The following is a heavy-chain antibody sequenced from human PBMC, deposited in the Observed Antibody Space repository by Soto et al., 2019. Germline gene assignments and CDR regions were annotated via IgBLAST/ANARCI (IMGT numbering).Heavy chain of an antibody. V-gene: IGHV3-23*01. CDR1: GFTFSSYA. J-gene: IGHJ4*02. CDR3: AKTGNIVPTAKGYFDY. CDR2: ISGGGGST. D-gene: IGHD5-12*01. Sequence: EVQLLESGGGLIQPGGSLRLSCAASGFTFSSYAMSWVRQAPGKGLEWVSGISGGGGSTYYADSVKGRFTISRDNSNLYLQMNSLRAEETAVYYCAKTGNIVPTAKGYFDYWGQGTLVTVSS.